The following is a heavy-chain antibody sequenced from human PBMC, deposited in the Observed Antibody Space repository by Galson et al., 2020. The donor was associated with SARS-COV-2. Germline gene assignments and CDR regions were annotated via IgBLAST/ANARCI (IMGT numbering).Heavy chain of an antibody. V-gene: IGHV3-23*01. CDR2: ISGSGGST. Sequence: GGSLRLSCAASGFTFSSYAMSWVRQAPGKGLEWVSAISGSGGSTYYADSVKGRFTISRDNSKNTLYLQMNSLRAEDTAVYYCAKDAYCYDGRTSYCYGMDVWVQWSSVTVSS. CDR1: GFTFSSYA. D-gene: IGHD3-22*01. CDR3: AKDAYCYDGRTSYCYGMDV. J-gene: IGHJ6*02.